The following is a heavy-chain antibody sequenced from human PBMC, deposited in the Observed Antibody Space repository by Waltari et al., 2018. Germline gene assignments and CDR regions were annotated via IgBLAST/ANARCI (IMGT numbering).Heavy chain of an antibody. V-gene: IGHV3-21*01. J-gene: IGHJ6*03. CDR1: GFIIDFYF. D-gene: IGHD2-15*01. Sequence: EVQLVESGGGLVKPGGSMRISCEASGFIIDFYFMNWVRQAPGRGLEWVSTISSSIHYIYYADSVKGRFTISRDNAKNSLYLQMNSLRAEDTAVYYCATVVVVDANIDVWGKGTTVTVSS. CDR2: ISSSIHYI. CDR3: ATVVVVDANIDV.